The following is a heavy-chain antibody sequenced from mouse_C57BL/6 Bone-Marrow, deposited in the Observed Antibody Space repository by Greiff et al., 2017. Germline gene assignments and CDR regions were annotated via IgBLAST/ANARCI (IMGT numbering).Heavy chain of an antibody. CDR2: ISYDGSN. V-gene: IGHV3-6*01. CDR3: AREDGHYFDY. J-gene: IGHJ2*01. Sequence: ESGPGLVKPSQSLSLTCSVTGYSITSGYYWNWIRQFPGNKLEWMGYISYDGSNNYNPSLKNRISITRDTSKNQFFLKLNSVTTEDTATYYCAREDGHYFDYWGQGTTLTVSS. D-gene: IGHD1-1*01. CDR1: GYSITSGYY.